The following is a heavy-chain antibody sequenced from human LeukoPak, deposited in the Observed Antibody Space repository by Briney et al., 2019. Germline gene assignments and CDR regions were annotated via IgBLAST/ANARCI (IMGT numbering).Heavy chain of an antibody. J-gene: IGHJ4*02. V-gene: IGHV4-34*01. CDR2: ISHTEGT. Sequence: SETLSLTCGVFGVSINDYYWSWIRQSPGKGLEWIGEISHTEGTRYNPSLESRVTMSVGTSENQLPLKLIFVTAADTAVYYRARIRCGHSGSLCYNHWGLGTLVTVSS. D-gene: IGHD2-21*01. CDR3: ARIRCGHSGSLCYNH. CDR1: GVSINDYY.